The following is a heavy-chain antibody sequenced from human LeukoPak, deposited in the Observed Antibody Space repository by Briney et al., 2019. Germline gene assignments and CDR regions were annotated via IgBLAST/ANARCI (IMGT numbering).Heavy chain of an antibody. V-gene: IGHV1-8*01. Sequence: ASVKVSCKASGYTFTSYDINWVRQATGQGLEWMGWMNPNSGNTGYAQKFQGRVTMTRNTSISTAYMGLSSLRSEDTAVYYCARGVLGELPGDYWGQGTLVTVSS. CDR2: MNPNSGNT. CDR3: ARGVLGELPGDY. J-gene: IGHJ4*02. D-gene: IGHD3-10*01. CDR1: GYTFTSYD.